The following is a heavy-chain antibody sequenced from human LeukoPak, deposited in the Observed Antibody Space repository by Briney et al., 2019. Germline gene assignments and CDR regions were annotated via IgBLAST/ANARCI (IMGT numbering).Heavy chain of an antibody. J-gene: IGHJ4*02. CDR3: ARRSGSYYSGGDY. CDR1: GYSFTSYW. V-gene: IGHV5-51*01. D-gene: IGHD1-26*01. CDR2: IYPGDSDT. Sequence: AGESLKISCEGSGYSFTSYWIGWVRQMPGKGLEWMGIIYPGDSDTRYSPSFQGQVAISADKSISTAYLQWSSLKASDTAMYYCARRSGSYYSGGDYWGQGTLVTVSS.